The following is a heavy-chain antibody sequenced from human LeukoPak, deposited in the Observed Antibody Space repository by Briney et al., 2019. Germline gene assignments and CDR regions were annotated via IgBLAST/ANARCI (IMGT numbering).Heavy chain of an antibody. Sequence: GGSLRLSCAASGFTFSSYAMSWVRQAPGKGLEWVSAISGSGGSTYYADSVKGRFTISRDNSKNTLYLQMNSLRAEDTAVYYYARELGPQYYDFWSGYSKYFDYWGQGTLVTVSS. J-gene: IGHJ4*02. V-gene: IGHV3-23*01. CDR1: GFTFSSYA. CDR2: ISGSGGST. D-gene: IGHD3-3*01. CDR3: ARELGPQYYDFWSGYSKYFDY.